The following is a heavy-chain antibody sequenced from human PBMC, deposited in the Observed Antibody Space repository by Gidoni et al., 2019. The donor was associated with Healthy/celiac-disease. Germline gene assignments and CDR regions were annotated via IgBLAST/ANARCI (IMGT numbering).Heavy chain of an antibody. J-gene: IGHJ6*02. CDR2: IRSKANSYAT. Sequence: EVQLVESGGGLVQPGGSLKLSCATSGFTFRGSAMHWVRQASGKGLEWVGRIRSKANSYATAYAASVKGRFTISRDDSKNTAYLQMNSLKTEDTAVYYCTRLVEGALILSDVWGQGTTVTVSS. V-gene: IGHV3-73*02. CDR1: GFTFRGSA. CDR3: TRLVEGALILSDV. D-gene: IGHD2-15*01.